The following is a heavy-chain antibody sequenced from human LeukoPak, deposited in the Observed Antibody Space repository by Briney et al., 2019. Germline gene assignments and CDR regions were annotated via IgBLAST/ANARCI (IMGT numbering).Heavy chain of an antibody. J-gene: IGHJ6*02. Sequence: PGRSLRLSCAASGFTFSSYGMHWVRQAPGKGLEWVAVISYDGSNKYYADSVEGRFTISRDNSKNTLYLQMNSLRAEDTAVYYCAKDRGGPEGVGMDVWGQGTTVTVSS. CDR2: ISYDGSNK. V-gene: IGHV3-30*18. D-gene: IGHD3-10*01. CDR3: AKDRGGPEGVGMDV. CDR1: GFTFSSYG.